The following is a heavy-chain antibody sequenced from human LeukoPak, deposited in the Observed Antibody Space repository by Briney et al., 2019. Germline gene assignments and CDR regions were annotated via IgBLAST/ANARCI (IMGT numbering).Heavy chain of an antibody. V-gene: IGHV1-8*01. J-gene: IGHJ4*02. Sequence: ASVKVSXXXXXXXXTSYDINWVRQXTGQGLEWMGWMNPNSGNTGYAQKFQGRVTMTRNTSISTAYMELSSLRSEDTAVYYCALDYGDYVFDYWGQGTLVTVSS. CDR3: ALDYGDYVFDY. D-gene: IGHD4-17*01. CDR2: MNPNSGNT. CDR1: XXXXTSYD.